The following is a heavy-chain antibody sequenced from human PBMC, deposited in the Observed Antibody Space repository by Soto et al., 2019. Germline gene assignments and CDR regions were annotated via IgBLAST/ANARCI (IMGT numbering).Heavy chain of an antibody. D-gene: IGHD3-3*01. CDR2: ISGSAGST. CDR3: AKDPVYDFWSGYLEDVFDI. CDR1: GFTFSTQA. Sequence: LRLSCAASGFTFSTQAMSWVRQAPGKGLDWVSGISGSAGSTYYADSVKGRFTISRDNSKNTLYLQMTSLRAEDTAVYYCAKDPVYDFWSGYLEDVFDIWGQGTMVTVS. V-gene: IGHV3-23*01. J-gene: IGHJ3*02.